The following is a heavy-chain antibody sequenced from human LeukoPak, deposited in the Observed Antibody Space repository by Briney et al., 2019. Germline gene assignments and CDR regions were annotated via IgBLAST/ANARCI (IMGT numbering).Heavy chain of an antibody. V-gene: IGHV1-8*01. CDR1: GYTFTSYD. Sequence: ASVKVSCKASGYTFTSYDINWVRQATGQGLEWMGWMNPNSGNTGYAQKFQGRVTMTRNTSISTAYMELSSLRSEDTAVYYCARRCYYDFWSGYVSYYYYGMDVWGQGTTVTVSS. CDR3: ARRCYYDFWSGYVSYYYYGMDV. J-gene: IGHJ6*02. D-gene: IGHD3-3*01. CDR2: MNPNSGNT.